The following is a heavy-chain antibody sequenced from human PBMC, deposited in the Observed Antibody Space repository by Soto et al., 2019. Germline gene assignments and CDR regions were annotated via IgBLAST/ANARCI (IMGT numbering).Heavy chain of an antibody. CDR3: ARARGRYALDY. CDR2: ISANNGKT. J-gene: IGHJ4*02. CDR1: GYTFTSYG. D-gene: IGHD3-16*01. V-gene: IGHV1-18*01. Sequence: QVQLVQSGAEVKKPGASVKVSCKASGYTFTSYGISWVRQAPGQGLEWLGWISANNGKTNYAQKLQGRVTMTTDTPTSTVYMELRSLRSDDTAVYYCARARGRYALDYWGQGTLVTVSS.